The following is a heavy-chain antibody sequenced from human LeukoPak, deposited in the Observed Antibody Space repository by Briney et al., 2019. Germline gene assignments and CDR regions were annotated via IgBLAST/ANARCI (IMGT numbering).Heavy chain of an antibody. CDR2: IYPGDSE. CDR1: GYKFTTYW. V-gene: IGHV5-51*01. Sequence: GESLKISCKGSGYKFTTYWIGWVRQMPGKGLEWMGIIYPGDSENSPSFQGHVAFSANKSISTAYLQWSSLRASDTAMYYCARYGRSGLDYWGQGTLVTVSS. D-gene: IGHD2-8*02. CDR3: ARYGRSGLDY. J-gene: IGHJ4*02.